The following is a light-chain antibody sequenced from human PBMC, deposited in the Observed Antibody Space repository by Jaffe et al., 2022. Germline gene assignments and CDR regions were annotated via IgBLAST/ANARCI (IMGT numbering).Light chain of an antibody. Sequence: EIVMTQSPATLSVSPGERATLSCRASQSVSNNLAWYQQKPGQAPRLLIYGASSRATGIPARFSGSGSGTEFTLTISSLQSEDFAVYSCQQYSDWPPLTFGGGTKVEIK. CDR1: QSVSNN. CDR2: GAS. CDR3: QQYSDWPPLT. J-gene: IGKJ4*01. V-gene: IGKV3-15*01.